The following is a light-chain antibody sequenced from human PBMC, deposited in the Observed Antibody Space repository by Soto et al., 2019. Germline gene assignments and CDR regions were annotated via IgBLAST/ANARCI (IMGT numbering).Light chain of an antibody. Sequence: QSALTQPASVSGSPGQSITISCTGTSSDIGAYNYVSWYQQYPGKAPKLMICGVTNRPSGVSNRFSGSKTGNTASLTISGLQAEDEADYYCFSYTSSGTYVFGTGTKATVL. J-gene: IGLJ1*01. CDR2: GVT. CDR3: FSYTSSGTYV. V-gene: IGLV2-14*01. CDR1: SSDIGAYNY.